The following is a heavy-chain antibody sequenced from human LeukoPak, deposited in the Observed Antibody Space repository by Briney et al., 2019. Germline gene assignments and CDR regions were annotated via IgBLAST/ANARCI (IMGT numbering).Heavy chain of an antibody. D-gene: IGHD3-10*01. CDR3: ASVNYYGSGSYFYWFDP. Sequence: PSQTLSLTCAVSGGSISSGGYSWSWIRQPPGKGLEWIGYIYHSGSTYYNPSLKSRVTISVDRSKNQFSLKQSSVTAADTAVYYCASVNYYGSGSYFYWFDPWGQGTLVTVSS. J-gene: IGHJ5*02. CDR2: IYHSGST. V-gene: IGHV4-30-2*01. CDR1: GGSISSGGYS.